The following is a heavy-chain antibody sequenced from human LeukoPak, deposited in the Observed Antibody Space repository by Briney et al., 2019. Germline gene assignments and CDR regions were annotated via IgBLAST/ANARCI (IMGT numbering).Heavy chain of an antibody. CDR1: GFTFSSFG. J-gene: IGHJ4*02. Sequence: GGSLRLSCGASGFTFSSFGMHWVRQAPGKGLEWVAFIRFDGSNKYYADSVKGRFTISRDNSKNTLYLQMNSLRAEDTAVYYCAKGSTSVVAPPFDYWGQGTLVTVSS. D-gene: IGHD2-15*01. CDR3: AKGSTSVVAPPFDY. CDR2: IRFDGSNK. V-gene: IGHV3-30*02.